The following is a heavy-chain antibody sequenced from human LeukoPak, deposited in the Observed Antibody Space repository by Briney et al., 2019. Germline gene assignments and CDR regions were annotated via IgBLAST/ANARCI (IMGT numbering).Heavy chain of an antibody. D-gene: IGHD1-26*01. V-gene: IGHV3-21*01. J-gene: IGHJ3*02. CDR1: GFTFSTYN. Sequence: GGSLRLSCAASGFTFSTYNMNWVRQAPGKGLEWVSSITSSSSYIYYADSVKGRFTFSRDNAKNSLYLQLDRLRAGETAGYYVARHPCGGSYLNADAFDIWGQGTIVTVSS. CDR3: ARHPCGGSYLNADAFDI. CDR2: ITSSSSYI.